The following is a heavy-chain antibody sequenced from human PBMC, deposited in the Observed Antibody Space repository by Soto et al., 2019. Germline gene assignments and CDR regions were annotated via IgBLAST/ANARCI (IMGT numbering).Heavy chain of an antibody. CDR2: IKRDGSDK. CDR3: VSEFASSSGQY. J-gene: IGHJ1*01. Sequence: GGSLRLSCTASGFTFSNFWMSWVRQAPGKGLEWVAGIKRDGSDKYYVDAGKGRFTIARDNAKNSVELQMNSLGAEDSAVYYCVSEFASSSGQYWGQGALVTVSS. V-gene: IGHV3-7*01. CDR1: GFTFSNFW. D-gene: IGHD6-6*01.